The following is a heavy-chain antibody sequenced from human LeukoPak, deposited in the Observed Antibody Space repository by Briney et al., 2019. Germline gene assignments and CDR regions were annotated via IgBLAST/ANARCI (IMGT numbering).Heavy chain of an antibody. CDR2: IYYSGST. D-gene: IGHD6-13*01. CDR3: ARVDGYSSSWHVDY. Sequence: SETLSLTCTVSGGSISSYYWSWIRQPPGKGLEWIGYIYYSGSTNYNPSLKSRVTISVDTSKNQFSLKLSSVTAADTAVYYCARVDGYSSSWHVDYWGQGTLVTVSS. V-gene: IGHV4-59*01. CDR1: GGSISSYY. J-gene: IGHJ4*02.